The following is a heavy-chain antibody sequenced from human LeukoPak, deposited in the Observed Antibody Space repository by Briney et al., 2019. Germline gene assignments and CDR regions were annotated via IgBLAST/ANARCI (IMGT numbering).Heavy chain of an antibody. Sequence: GASVKVSCKASGYTFTSYNINWVRQATGQGLEWMGWMNPNSGNTGYAQKFQGRVTMTRNTSISTAYMELSSLRSEDTAVYYCARAGARQIAAVGYWGQGTLVTVSS. V-gene: IGHV1-8*01. CDR1: GYTFTSYN. J-gene: IGHJ4*02. D-gene: IGHD6-13*01. CDR2: MNPNSGNT. CDR3: ARAGARQIAAVGY.